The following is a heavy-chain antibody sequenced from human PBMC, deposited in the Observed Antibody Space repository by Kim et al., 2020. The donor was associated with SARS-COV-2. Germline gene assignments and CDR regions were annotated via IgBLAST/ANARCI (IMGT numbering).Heavy chain of an antibody. CDR1: GFTFSSYW. D-gene: IGHD5-18*01. J-gene: IGHJ2*01. V-gene: IGHV3-74*01. CDR2: INSDGSST. CDR3: ARDGEVSRGYSYGYNWYVDL. Sequence: GGSLRLSCAASGFTFSSYWMHWVRQAPGKGLVWVSRINSDGSSTSYADSVKGRFTISRDTAKNTLYLQMNRLRAEDTAVYYCARDGEVSRGYSYGYNWYVDLWGRGTLVTVPS.